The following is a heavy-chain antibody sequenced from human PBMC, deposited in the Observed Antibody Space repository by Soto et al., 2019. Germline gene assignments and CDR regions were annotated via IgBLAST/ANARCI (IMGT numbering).Heavy chain of an antibody. Sequence: AASVKVSCKASGGTFSSYAISWVRQAPGQGLEWMGGIIPIFGTANYAQKFQGRVMITADESTSTAYMELSSLRSEDTAVYYCARDTPGGENYFDYWGQVTLVTVSS. D-gene: IGHD3-16*01. J-gene: IGHJ4*02. CDR2: IIPIFGTA. CDR3: ARDTPGGENYFDY. V-gene: IGHV1-69*13. CDR1: GGTFSSYA.